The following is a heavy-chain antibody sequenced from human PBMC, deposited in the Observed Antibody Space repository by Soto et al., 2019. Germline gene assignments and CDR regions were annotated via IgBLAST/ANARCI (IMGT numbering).Heavy chain of an antibody. V-gene: IGHV1-69*01. CDR2: IIPLFGTT. D-gene: IGHD6-13*01. J-gene: IGHJ5*02. Sequence: QVQLVQSGSEVKMPGSSVKVSCKTSGGTFSRHAINWVRQAPGQGLEGMGGIIPLFGTTNYAQKFKGRVTISADESTSTAYMELSSLTSEDAAVYYCARAAIHGSSWYFGFDPWGQGTLVTVSS. CDR3: ARAAIHGSSWYFGFDP. CDR1: GGTFSRHA.